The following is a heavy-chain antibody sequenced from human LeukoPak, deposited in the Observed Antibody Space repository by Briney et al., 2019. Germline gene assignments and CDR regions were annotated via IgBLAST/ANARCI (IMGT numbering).Heavy chain of an antibody. CDR1: GASISSHY. V-gene: IGHV4-59*11. Sequence: SETLSLTRTVSGASISSHYWSWIRQPPGKGLEWIGHIHFSGGTNYKSSLKSRVTISADTSKNQFSLRLTSVTAADTAVYYCARALPLYCTNGVCSRRNYYYYMDVWGKGTTVTVSS. D-gene: IGHD2-8*01. CDR3: ARALPLYCTNGVCSRRNYYYYMDV. J-gene: IGHJ6*03. CDR2: IHFSGGT.